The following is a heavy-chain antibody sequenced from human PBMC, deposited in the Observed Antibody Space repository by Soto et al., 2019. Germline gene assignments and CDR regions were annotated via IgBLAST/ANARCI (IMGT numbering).Heavy chain of an antibody. V-gene: IGHV3-21*01. Sequence: GGSLRLSCAASGFTFSSYSMNWVRQAPGKGLEWVSSISSSSSYIYYADSVKGRFTISRDNAKNSLYLQMNSLRAEDTAVYYCARDIRTGPVLYGLDYWGQGTLVTVSS. CDR1: GFTFSSYS. CDR3: ARDIRTGPVLYGLDY. J-gene: IGHJ4*02. CDR2: ISSSSSYI. D-gene: IGHD2-8*01.